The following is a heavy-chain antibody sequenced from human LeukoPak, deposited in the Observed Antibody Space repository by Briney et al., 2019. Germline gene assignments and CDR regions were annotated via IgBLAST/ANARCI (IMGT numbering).Heavy chain of an antibody. V-gene: IGHV1-2*02. CDR3: ARDRCSGGSCYPDY. CDR1: GYTFTGYY. J-gene: IGHJ4*02. CDR2: INPNSGGT. D-gene: IGHD2-15*01. Sequence: GASVKVSCKASGYTFTGYYMHWVRQAPGQGLEWMGWINPNSGGTNYAQKFQGRVTMTRDTSISTAYMELSRLRSDDTAAYYCARDRCSGGSCYPDYWGQGTLVTVSS.